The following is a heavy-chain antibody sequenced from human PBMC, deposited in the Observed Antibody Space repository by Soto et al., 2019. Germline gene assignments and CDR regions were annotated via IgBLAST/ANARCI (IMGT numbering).Heavy chain of an antibody. Sequence: GGSLRLSCAASGFTFSDYYMSWIRQAPGKGLEWVSYISSSSSYTNYADSVKGRFTISRDNAKNSLYLQMNSLRAEDTAVYYWARAYSRVGTGTPHGGQGTRVTVAS. V-gene: IGHV3-11*05. CDR2: ISSSSSYT. CDR3: ARAYSRVGTGTPH. D-gene: IGHD2-21*02. CDR1: GFTFSDYY. J-gene: IGHJ4*02.